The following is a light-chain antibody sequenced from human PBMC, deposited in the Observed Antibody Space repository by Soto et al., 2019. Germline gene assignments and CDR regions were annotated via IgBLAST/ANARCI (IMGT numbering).Light chain of an antibody. V-gene: IGKV1-5*01. Sequence: IQMIQSPSTLSASLGETVTITCRAGQSISKWLAWYRKKPGQAPVLLIHSTSTLQFGVPSRFSGSGSGTDFTLTISDLQPDDSATYYCQQYNSVSSFGQGTRLVIE. CDR3: QQYNSVSS. CDR1: QSISKW. J-gene: IGKJ2*03. CDR2: STS.